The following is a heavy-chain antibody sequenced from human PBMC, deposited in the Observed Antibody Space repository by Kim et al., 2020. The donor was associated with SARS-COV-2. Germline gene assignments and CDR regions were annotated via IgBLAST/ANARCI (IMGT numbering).Heavy chain of an antibody. CDR1: GLTFSDAW. J-gene: IGHJ1*01. CDR2: IKSKGSGGTL. CDR3: SHLDSFNERHGS. D-gene: IGHD1-1*01. Sequence: GGSLRLSCVLSGLTFSDAWVSWVRQARGKGLEWVSRIKSKGSGGTLHYAVAVKFRFTIASDDFEKTIYMQRLSLKIEDAALYYCSHLDSFNERHGSWGQ. V-gene: IGHV3-15*01.